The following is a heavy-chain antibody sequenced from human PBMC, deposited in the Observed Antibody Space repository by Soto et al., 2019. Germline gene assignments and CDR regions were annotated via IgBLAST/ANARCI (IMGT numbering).Heavy chain of an antibody. CDR2: SSSSSSYI. CDR1: GFTFSSYS. D-gene: IGHD2-15*01. J-gene: IGHJ6*03. V-gene: IGHV3-21*01. Sequence: EVQLVESGGGLVKPGGSLRLSCAASGFTFSSYSMNWVRQAPGKGLEWVSSSSSSSSYIYYADSVKGRFTISRDNAKNSLYLQMNSLRAEDTAVYYCARGGCSGGSCYRLYYYYYMDVWGKGTTVTVSS. CDR3: ARGGCSGGSCYRLYYYYYMDV.